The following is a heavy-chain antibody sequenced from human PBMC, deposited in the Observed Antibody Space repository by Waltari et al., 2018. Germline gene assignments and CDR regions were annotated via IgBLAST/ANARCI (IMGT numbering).Heavy chain of an antibody. CDR2: INHGGST. Sequence: QVQLQQWGAALLKPSETLSLTCAVTGGSFRGYFWTWIRQPPGKGLEWIGEINHGGSTNFNPSLKSRVVISVDPSKNRFSLNLTSLTAADTAVYYCARGCSIIRGLIPRLANYGVDVWGQGITVTVSS. V-gene: IGHV4-34*01. D-gene: IGHD3-10*01. CDR3: ARGCSIIRGLIPRLANYGVDV. CDR1: GGSFRGYF. J-gene: IGHJ6*02.